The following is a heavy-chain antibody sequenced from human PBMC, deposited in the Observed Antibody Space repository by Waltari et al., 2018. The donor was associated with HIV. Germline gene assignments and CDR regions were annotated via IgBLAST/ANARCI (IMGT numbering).Heavy chain of an antibody. CDR1: GFTFSSYA. CDR3: AKEEFGNSVGFDY. D-gene: IGHD3-10*01. V-gene: IGHV3-23*01. J-gene: IGHJ4*02. CDR2: ISGSGGST. Sequence: EVQLLESGGGLVQPGGSLRLSCAASGFTFSSYAMSWVREAPGKGGEWVEDISGSGGSTYNAESVKGRFTIYRDNYKNTLYQQRNSLRAEDTAVYYCAKEEFGNSVGFDYWGQGTLVTVSS.